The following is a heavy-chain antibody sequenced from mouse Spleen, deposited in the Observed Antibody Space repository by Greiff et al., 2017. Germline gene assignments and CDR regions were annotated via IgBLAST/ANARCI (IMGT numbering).Heavy chain of an antibody. Sequence: EVKLMESGGGLVQPGGSLRLSCATSGFTFTDYYMSWVRQPPGKALEWLGFIRNKANGYTTEYSASVKGRFTISRDNSQSILYLQMNTLRAEDSDTYYCERDRVPLFDFGGKGTTLTVS. J-gene: IGHJ2*01. V-gene: IGHV7-3*02. CDR3: ERDRVPLFDF. CDR2: IRNKANGYTT. CDR1: GFTFTDYY.